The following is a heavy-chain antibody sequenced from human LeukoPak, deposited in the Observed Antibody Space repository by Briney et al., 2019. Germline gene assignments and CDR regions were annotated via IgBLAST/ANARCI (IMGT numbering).Heavy chain of an antibody. J-gene: IGHJ1*01. CDR3: AGRKSYYYDSSGYFEEYFQH. Sequence: PGGSPRLSCAASGFTFSSYWMSWVRQAPGKGLEWVANIKQDGSEKYYVDSVKGRFTISRDNAKNSLYLQMNSLRAEDTAVYYCAGRKSYYYDSSGYFEEYFQHWGQGTLVTVSS. CDR1: GFTFSSYW. D-gene: IGHD3-22*01. V-gene: IGHV3-7*01. CDR2: IKQDGSEK.